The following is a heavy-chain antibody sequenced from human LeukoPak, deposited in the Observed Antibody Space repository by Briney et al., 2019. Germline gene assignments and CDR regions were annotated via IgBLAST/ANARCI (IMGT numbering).Heavy chain of an antibody. CDR1: GGSISSSTYF. Sequence: SETLSLTCTVSGGSISSSTYFWGWIRQPPGKGLEWIGSIFYTGSTYYNPSLKSRVTISVDTSKNHFSLRLSSVTAADTAVYYCARLDGRWLHDFDYWGQGTLVTVSS. V-gene: IGHV4-39*01. J-gene: IGHJ4*02. D-gene: IGHD5-24*01. CDR3: ARLDGRWLHDFDY. CDR2: IFYTGST.